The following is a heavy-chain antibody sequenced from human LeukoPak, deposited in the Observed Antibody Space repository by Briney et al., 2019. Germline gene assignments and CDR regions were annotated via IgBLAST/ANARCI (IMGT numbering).Heavy chain of an antibody. CDR1: GFTFSSYW. CDR2: IKDDGSEK. J-gene: IGHJ4*02. CDR3: ATSTAAAGTD. Sequence: PGGSLRLSCAASGFTFSSYWMSWVRQAPGKGLEWVANIKDDGSEKYYVDSVKGRFTISRDNAQNSLYLQMNSLRAEDTAIYYCATSTAAAGTDWGQGTLVTVSS. V-gene: IGHV3-7*03. D-gene: IGHD6-13*01.